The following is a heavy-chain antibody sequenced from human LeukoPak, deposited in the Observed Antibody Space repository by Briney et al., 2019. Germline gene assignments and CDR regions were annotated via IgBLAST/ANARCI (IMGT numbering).Heavy chain of an antibody. V-gene: IGHV4-39*01. CDR3: ARLSTSSGLFDY. CDR1: GGSISSSSYH. D-gene: IGHD3-22*01. J-gene: IGHJ4*02. CDR2: IFYTGST. Sequence: SETLSLTCTLSGGSISSSSYHWGWIRQPPGKGLEWIGTIFYTGSTYYNPSLKSRVSISVDTFKNQFSLRLSSVTAADTAVYYCARLSTSSGLFDYWGQGTLVTVSS.